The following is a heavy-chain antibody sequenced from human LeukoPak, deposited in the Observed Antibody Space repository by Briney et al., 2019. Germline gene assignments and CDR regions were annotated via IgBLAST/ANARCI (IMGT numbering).Heavy chain of an antibody. D-gene: IGHD2-21*02. CDR1: GITFSSYW. Sequence: GGSLRLSCAASGITFSSYWMHWVRQAPGKGLVWVSRINSDGSNTIYADSVKGRFTISRDNAKNSLYLQMNSLRAEDTAVYYCARDLIEIQQVVVTAIPPNYYYGVDVWGQGTTVTVSS. CDR3: ARDLIEIQQVVVTAIPPNYYYGVDV. V-gene: IGHV3-74*01. CDR2: INSDGSNT. J-gene: IGHJ6*02.